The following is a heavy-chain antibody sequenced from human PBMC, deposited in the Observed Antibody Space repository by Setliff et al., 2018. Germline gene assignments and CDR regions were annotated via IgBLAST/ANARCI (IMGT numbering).Heavy chain of an antibody. D-gene: IGHD3-22*01. Sequence: PSVKVSCKASGYTFTSHYMHWVRQAPGLGLEWMGTINPSSGRTSYAQKFQGRVTMTRDTSTSTVYMDMSSLRSEDTAVYYCARGVFPYHYEGAFDIWGQGTMVTVSS. CDR1: GYTFTSHY. CDR2: INPSSGRT. CDR3: ARGVFPYHYEGAFDI. J-gene: IGHJ3*02. V-gene: IGHV1-46*01.